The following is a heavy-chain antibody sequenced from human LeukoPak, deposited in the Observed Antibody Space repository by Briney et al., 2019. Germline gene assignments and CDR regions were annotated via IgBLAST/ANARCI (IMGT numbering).Heavy chain of an antibody. J-gene: IGHJ4*02. V-gene: IGHV3-7*01. Sequence: XAFXXXWMSWVRQXPGKGLEGVANIKQDGSEKKYVDSVKGGFTVSRENAKNSLYLQMNSLRAEDTAVYYCAVYYSSGPIAYWGQGTLVTVSS. CDR2: IKQDGSEK. CDR3: AVYYSSGPIAY. D-gene: IGHD3-22*01. CDR1: XAFXXXW.